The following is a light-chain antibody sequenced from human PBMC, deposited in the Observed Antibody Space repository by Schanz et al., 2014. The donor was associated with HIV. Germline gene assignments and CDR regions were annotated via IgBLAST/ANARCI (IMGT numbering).Light chain of an antibody. J-gene: IGKJ2*01. CDR3: QQYGSSPYT. CDR1: QSLSSSY. Sequence: EIVLTQSPATLSVSPGGRATLSCGASQSLSSSYLAWYQQKRDQPPRLVIYATSTRAAGIPDRFSGTGSGTDFTLTISRVEPEDFAVYYCQQYGSSPYTFGQGTKLEIK. V-gene: IGKV3-20*01. CDR2: ATS.